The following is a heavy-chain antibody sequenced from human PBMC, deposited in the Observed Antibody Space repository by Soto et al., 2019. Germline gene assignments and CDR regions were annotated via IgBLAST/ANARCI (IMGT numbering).Heavy chain of an antibody. J-gene: IGHJ1*01. CDR1: GGSISSYY. V-gene: IGHV4-59*01. CDR3: ARVEEPGYCSGGSCYLLLWGKFQH. CDR2: IYYSGST. D-gene: IGHD2-15*01. Sequence: PSETLSLTCTVSGGSISSYYWSWIRQPPGKGLEWIGYIYYSGSTNYNPSLKSRVTISVDTSKNQFSLKLSSVTAADTAVYYCARVEEPGYCSGGSCYLLLWGKFQHWGQGTLVTVSS.